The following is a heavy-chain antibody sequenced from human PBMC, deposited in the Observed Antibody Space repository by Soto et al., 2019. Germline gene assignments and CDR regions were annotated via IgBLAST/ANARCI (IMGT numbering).Heavy chain of an antibody. V-gene: IGHV4-34*01. J-gene: IGHJ6*02. CDR3: AARPTLGFGELLGFRCSPCYGMDV. CDR2: INHSGST. CDR1: GGSFSGYY. Sequence: SETLSLTCAVYGGSFSGYYWSWIRQPPGKGLEWIGEINHSGSTNYNPSLKSRVTISVDTSKNQFSLKLSSVTAADTAVYYCAARPTLGFGELLGFRCSPCYGMDVWGQGTTVTVSS. D-gene: IGHD3-10*01.